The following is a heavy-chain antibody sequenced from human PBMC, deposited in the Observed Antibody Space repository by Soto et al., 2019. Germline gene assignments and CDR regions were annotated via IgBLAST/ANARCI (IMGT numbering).Heavy chain of an antibody. J-gene: IGHJ4*02. CDR1: GFNFDEYV. CDR3: TVWPAGSQSNFEF. Sequence: EVQLVESGGGLAQPGRSLRLSCTASGFNFDEYVMTWVRQAPGKGLEFVGHIGNIASGGAVEYGASVKDRFSISRDDSRSIAYLQTNSLKAEDTAVYYCTVWPAGSQSNFEFWGQGTLVTVSS. CDR2: IGNIASGGAV. D-gene: IGHD2-21*01. V-gene: IGHV3-49*04.